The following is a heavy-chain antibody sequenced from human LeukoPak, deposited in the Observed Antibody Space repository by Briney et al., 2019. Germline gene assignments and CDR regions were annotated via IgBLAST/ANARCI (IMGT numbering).Heavy chain of an antibody. D-gene: IGHD6-13*01. J-gene: IGHJ4*02. CDR3: ARAIAAAGPFDY. Sequence: SGGSLRLSCAASGFTFDDYGMSWVRQAPGKGLEWVSGINWNGGSAGYADSVKGRFTISRDNAKNSLYLQMNSLRAEDTALYYCARAIAAAGPFDYWGQGTLVTVSS. V-gene: IGHV3-20*04. CDR2: INWNGGSA. CDR1: GFTFDDYG.